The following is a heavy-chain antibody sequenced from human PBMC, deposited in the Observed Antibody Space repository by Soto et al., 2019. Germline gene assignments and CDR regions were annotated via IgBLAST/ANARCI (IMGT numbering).Heavy chain of an antibody. Sequence: QLQLQESGPGLVKPSETLSLTCTVSGGSISSSSYYWGWIRQPPGKGLEWIGSIYYSGSTYYNPSLQSRATLALDTSPDHHSLQLSSVTAADTAVYYCASGSFGETQHWGQGTLVTVSS. CDR1: GGSISSSSYY. V-gene: IGHV4-39*02. D-gene: IGHD3-10*01. CDR3: ASGSFGETQH. CDR2: IYYSGST. J-gene: IGHJ1*01.